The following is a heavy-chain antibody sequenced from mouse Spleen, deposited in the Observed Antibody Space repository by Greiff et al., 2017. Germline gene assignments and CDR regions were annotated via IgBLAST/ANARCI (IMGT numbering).Heavy chain of an antibody. Sequence: EVQRVESGGGLVQPGGSRKLSCAASGFTFSSFGMHWVRQAPEKGLEWVAYISSGSSTIYYADTVKGRFTISRDNPKNTLFLQMTSLRSEDTAMYYCARSRGNYVYAMDDWGQGTSVTVSS. D-gene: IGHD2-1*01. CDR3: ARSRGNYVYAMDD. V-gene: IGHV5-17*02. J-gene: IGHJ4*01. CDR1: GFTFSSFG. CDR2: ISSGSSTI.